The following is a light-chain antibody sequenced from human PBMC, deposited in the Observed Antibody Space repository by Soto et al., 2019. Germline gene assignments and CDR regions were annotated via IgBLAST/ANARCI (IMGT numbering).Light chain of an antibody. CDR3: QQYHNWPPFT. CDR1: QSVSSN. V-gene: IGKV3-15*01. CDR2: GAS. Sequence: EIVMTQSPATLSVSPGERATLSCRASQSVSSNLAWYQQKPGQAPRLLIYGASTRATGIPARFSGSGSGTEFTPTISSLQSEDFAVYYCQQYHNWPPFTFGPGTKVDIK. J-gene: IGKJ3*01.